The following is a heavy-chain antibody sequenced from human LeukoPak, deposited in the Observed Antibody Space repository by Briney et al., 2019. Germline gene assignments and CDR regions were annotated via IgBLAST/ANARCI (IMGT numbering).Heavy chain of an antibody. CDR2: IYYSRST. Sequence: SQTLSLSCTLSGASISSGGYYWNWIRQPPGKCLEWIGYIYYSRSTSYSPSLKSRLTISVDTSKNQYSLKLSSVTAADTAVYYCARDGYNSGYFDYWGQGTLVTVSS. V-gene: IGHV4-30-4*01. CDR3: ARDGYNSGYFDY. CDR1: GASISSGGYY. D-gene: IGHD5-24*01. J-gene: IGHJ4*02.